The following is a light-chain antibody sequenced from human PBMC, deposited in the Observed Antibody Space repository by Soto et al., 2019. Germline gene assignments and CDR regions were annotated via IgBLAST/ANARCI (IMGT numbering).Light chain of an antibody. J-gene: IGLJ1*01. V-gene: IGLV2-14*01. Sequence: QSALTKPASLNGFPGQSITISCTGTSSDVGAYIYVSWYQQHPGKAPKVMIYDVSSRPSGVSNRFSGSKSGNTASLTISGLQAEDEADYYCSSYTSSSTLVFGTGTKVTVL. CDR3: SSYTSSSTLV. CDR1: SSDVGAYIY. CDR2: DVS.